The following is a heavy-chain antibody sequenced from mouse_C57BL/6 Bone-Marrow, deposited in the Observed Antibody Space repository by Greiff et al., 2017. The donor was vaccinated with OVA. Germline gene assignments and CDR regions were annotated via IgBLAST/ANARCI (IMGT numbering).Heavy chain of an antibody. D-gene: IGHD1-1*01. Sequence: EVQLQQSGAELVRPGASVKLSCTASGFNFTDDYMHWVKQRPEQGLEWIGWIDPENGDTEYASKFQGKATITADTSSNTAYLQLSSLTSEDTAVYYCTGRVTTGGYAMDYWGQGTSVTVSS. V-gene: IGHV14-4*01. CDR2: IDPENGDT. CDR3: TGRVTTGGYAMDY. J-gene: IGHJ4*01. CDR1: GFNFTDDY.